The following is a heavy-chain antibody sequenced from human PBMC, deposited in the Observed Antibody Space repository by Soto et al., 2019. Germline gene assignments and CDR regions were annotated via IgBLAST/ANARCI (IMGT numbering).Heavy chain of an antibody. CDR2: ISHSGST. CDR3: ARQQQLAQVFDN. Sequence: SETLSLTCAVYGGSFRGYYWTWIRQPPGKGLEWIGEISHSGSTNYNPSLKSRVTISLDTSKNQFSLKLNSVTAADTAVYYCARQQQLAQVFDNWVLGTPVTVSS. CDR1: GGSFRGYY. D-gene: IGHD6-13*01. J-gene: IGHJ4*02. V-gene: IGHV4-34*01.